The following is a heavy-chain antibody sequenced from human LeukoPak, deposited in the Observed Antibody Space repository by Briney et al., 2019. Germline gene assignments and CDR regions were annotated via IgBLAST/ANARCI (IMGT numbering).Heavy chain of an antibody. CDR2: INPNSGGT. J-gene: IGHJ6*02. D-gene: IGHD2-15*01. CDR1: GYTFTGYY. V-gene: IGHV1-2*02. Sequence: ASVKVSCKASGYTFTGYYMHWVRQAPGQGLEWMGWINPNSGGTNYAQKFQGRVTMTRDTSISTAYMELSRLRSDDTAVYYCARGPNVRYCSGGSCYSSYYYYGMDVWGQGTTVTVSS. CDR3: ARGPNVRYCSGGSCYSSYYYYGMDV.